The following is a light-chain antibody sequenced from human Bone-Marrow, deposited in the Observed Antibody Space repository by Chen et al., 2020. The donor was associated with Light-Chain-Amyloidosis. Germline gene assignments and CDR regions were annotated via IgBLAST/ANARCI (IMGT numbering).Light chain of an antibody. V-gene: IGLV3-25*03. J-gene: IGLJ2*01. Sequence: SYELTPPPSVSVSPGQTARITCSGDDLPTKYAYWYQQKPGQAPVLVIHRDTERPSGISERFSGSSSGTTATLTISGVQAEDEADYHCQSAESSGTYEVIFGGGTKLTVL. CDR1: DLPTKY. CDR2: RDT. CDR3: QSAESSGTYEVI.